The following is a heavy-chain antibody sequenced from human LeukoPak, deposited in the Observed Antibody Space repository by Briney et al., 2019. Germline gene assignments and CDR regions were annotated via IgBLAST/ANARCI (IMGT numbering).Heavy chain of an antibody. V-gene: IGHV3-7*01. CDR3: ASLKNSGWGNAFHF. J-gene: IGHJ3*01. D-gene: IGHD6-19*01. CDR2: IKQDGSEK. Sequence: GGSLRLSCAAYGFTFSSYWMSWVRQAPGKGLEWVANIKQDGSEKYYVVSVKGRFTISRDNAKNSLYLQMNSLRAEDTAVYYCASLKNSGWGNAFHFWGQGTMVTVSS. CDR1: GFTFSSYW.